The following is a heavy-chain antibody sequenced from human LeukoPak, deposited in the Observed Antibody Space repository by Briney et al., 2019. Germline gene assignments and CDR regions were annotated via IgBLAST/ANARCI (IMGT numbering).Heavy chain of an antibody. Sequence: PSGRSLRLSCAASGFTFDDYAMHWVRQAPGKGLEWVSGISWNSGSIGYADSVKGRFTISRDNAKNSLYLQMNSLRAEDTAVYYCARSRHFDYWGQGTLVTVSS. V-gene: IGHV3-9*01. CDR3: ARSRHFDY. D-gene: IGHD2-2*01. CDR1: GFTFDDYA. J-gene: IGHJ4*02. CDR2: ISWNSGSI.